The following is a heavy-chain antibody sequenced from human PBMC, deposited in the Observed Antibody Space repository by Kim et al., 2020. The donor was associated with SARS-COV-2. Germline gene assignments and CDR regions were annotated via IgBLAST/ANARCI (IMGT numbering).Heavy chain of an antibody. CDR1: GFTFSSYA. J-gene: IGHJ6*01. CDR2: ISYDGSNK. D-gene: IGHD6-19*01. V-gene: IGHV3-30-3*01. Sequence: GGSLRLSCAASGFTFSSYAMHWVRQAPGKGLEWVAVISYDGSNKYYADSVKGRFTISRDNSKNTLYLQMNSLRAEDTAVYYCAREFPRSSGWLLWSNYG. CDR3: AREFPRSSGWLLWSNYG.